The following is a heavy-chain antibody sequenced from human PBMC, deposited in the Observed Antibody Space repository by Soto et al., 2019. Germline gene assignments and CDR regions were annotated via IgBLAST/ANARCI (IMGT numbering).Heavy chain of an antibody. J-gene: IGHJ4*02. CDR2: INPSGGST. CDR3: ASDSVGYYFAL. V-gene: IGHV1-46*03. D-gene: IGHD2-15*01. CDR1: GYTFTIYD. Sequence: GASVKVSCKASGYTFTIYDMHWVLQAPGQWLEWMGIINPSGGSTSYAQKFQGRVTMTRDTSTSTVYMELSSLRSEDTAVCYCASDSVGYYFALWGKGTLVT.